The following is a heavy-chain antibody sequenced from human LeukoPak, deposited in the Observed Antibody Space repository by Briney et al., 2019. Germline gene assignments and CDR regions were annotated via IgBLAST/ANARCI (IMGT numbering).Heavy chain of an antibody. J-gene: IGHJ4*02. D-gene: IGHD3-10*01. CDR3: TTGLDLWLTDEYYFDY. CDR1: GFTFNNAW. Sequence: GGSLRLSCAASGFTFNNAWMSWVRQAPGKGLEWVGRIKSKTDGGTTDYAAPVKDRFTISRDDSKNTLYLQMNSLKTEDTAVYYCTTGLDLWLTDEYYFDYWGQGTLVTVSS. V-gene: IGHV3-15*01. CDR2: IKSKTDGGTT.